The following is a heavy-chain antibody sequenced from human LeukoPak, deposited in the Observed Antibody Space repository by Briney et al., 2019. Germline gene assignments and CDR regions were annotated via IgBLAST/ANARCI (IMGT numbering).Heavy chain of an antibody. CDR2: IYYSGST. V-gene: IGHV4-59*01. J-gene: IGHJ4*02. CDR1: GGSISSYY. CDR3: ARKGSGGSYFDY. Sequence: SETLSLTCTVSGGSISSYYWSWIRQPPGKGLEWIGYIYYSGSTNYNPSLKSRVTISVDTSKNQFSLKLSSVTAADTAVYYCARKGSGGSYFDYWGQGTLVTVSS. D-gene: IGHD6-19*01.